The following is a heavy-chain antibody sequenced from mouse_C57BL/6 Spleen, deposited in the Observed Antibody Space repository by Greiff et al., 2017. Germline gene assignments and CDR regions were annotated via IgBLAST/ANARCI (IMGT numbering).Heavy chain of an antibody. J-gene: IGHJ1*03. V-gene: IGHV1-50*01. CDR2: IDPSDSYT. D-gene: IGHD1-1*01. CDR3: ARRALYYGSTSHWYFDV. Sequence: QQPGQGLEWIGAIDPSDSYTNYNQKFKGKATLTVDTSSSTAYMQLSSLTSEDSAVYYCARRALYYGSTSHWYFDVWGTGTTVTVSS.